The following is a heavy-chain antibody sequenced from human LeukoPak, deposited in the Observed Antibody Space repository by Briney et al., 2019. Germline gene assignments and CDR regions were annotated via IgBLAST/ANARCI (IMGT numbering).Heavy chain of an antibody. Sequence: ATVKLSCKSSRYTLTGYYIHWMPHAPEQGLEWMGWINPNSGGKNYAKKFQGRVTMTRDTSISTAYMELSRLRSDDTAVYYCARDPYGDNHYYYYYMDVCCKQATVTVSS. CDR1: RYTLTGYY. CDR3: ARDPYGDNHYYYYYMDV. V-gene: IGHV1-2*02. CDR2: INPNSGGK. J-gene: IGHJ6*03. D-gene: IGHD4-17*01.